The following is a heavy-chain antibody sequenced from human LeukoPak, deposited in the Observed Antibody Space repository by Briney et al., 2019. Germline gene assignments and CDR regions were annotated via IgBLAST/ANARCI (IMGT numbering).Heavy chain of an antibody. CDR1: RFTFSSYE. CDR3: ATYCSSTSCPNFDY. CDR2: ISSSGSTI. Sequence: GGSLRLSCAAYRFTFSSYEMNWVRQAQGKGLEWGSYISSSGSTIYYADSVKGRFTISRDNAKNSLYLQMNSLRAEDTAVYYCATYCSSTSCPNFDYWGQGTLVTVSS. D-gene: IGHD2-2*01. J-gene: IGHJ4*02. V-gene: IGHV3-48*03.